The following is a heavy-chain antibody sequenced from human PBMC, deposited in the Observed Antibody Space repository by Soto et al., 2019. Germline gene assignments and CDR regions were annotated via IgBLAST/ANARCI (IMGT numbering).Heavy chain of an antibody. D-gene: IGHD2-15*01. Sequence: PGGSLRLSCAASGFTLSSYWMSWVRQAPGKGLEWVANIKQDGSEKYYVDSVKGRFTISRDNAKNSLYLQMNSLRAEDTAVYYCARDSLPIRDSFFDYWGQGTLVTVS. V-gene: IGHV3-7*04. CDR1: GFTLSSYW. CDR3: ARDSLPIRDSFFDY. J-gene: IGHJ4*02. CDR2: IKQDGSEK.